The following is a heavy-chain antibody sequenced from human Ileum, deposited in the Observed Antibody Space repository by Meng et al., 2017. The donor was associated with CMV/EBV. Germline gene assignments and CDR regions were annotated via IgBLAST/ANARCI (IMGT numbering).Heavy chain of an antibody. J-gene: IGHJ6*02. CDR3: ARDRDHIPQDGYYDMDV. Sequence: SLKISCAASGFTFDDYAMHWVRQAPGKGLEWVSGISWNSGSIGYVDSVKGRFTISRDNAKNSVYLQMNSLRPEDTAVYYCARDRDHIPQDGYYDMDVWGQGTTVTVSS. CDR2: ISWNSGSI. V-gene: IGHV3-9*01. D-gene: IGHD2-21*01. CDR1: GFTFDDYA.